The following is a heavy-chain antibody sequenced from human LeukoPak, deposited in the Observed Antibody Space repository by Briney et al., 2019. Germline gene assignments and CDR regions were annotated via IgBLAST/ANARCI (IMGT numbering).Heavy chain of an antibody. CDR3: VRGGRVVKSLFGMDV. CDR1: GGSISTYH. Sequence: SETLSLTCTVSGGSISTYHWCWIRQSPGKGLEWIGYISYSGSTNYNPSLKSRVTISVDRPKNQFSLKLSSVTAADTAVYYCVRGGRVVKSLFGMDVWGQGTTVTVSS. V-gene: IGHV4-59*01. J-gene: IGHJ6*02. D-gene: IGHD3-3*01. CDR2: ISYSGST.